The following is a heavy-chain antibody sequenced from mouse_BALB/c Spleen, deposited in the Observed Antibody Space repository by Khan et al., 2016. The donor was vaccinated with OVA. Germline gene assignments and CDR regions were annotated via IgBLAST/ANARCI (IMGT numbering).Heavy chain of an antibody. CDR1: GFSLSNYG. D-gene: IGHD1-1*01. CDR3: AKFTPEYYSMDY. Sequence: VELVESGPGLVAPSQSLSITCTVSGFSLSNYGVSWVRQPPGKGLEWLGVTWGDGSTNYHSALISRLIITKDNSKRQVFLKLNSLQTDDTATYYCAKFTPEYYSMDYWGQGTSVTVSS. V-gene: IGHV2-3*01. CDR2: TWGDGST. J-gene: IGHJ4*01.